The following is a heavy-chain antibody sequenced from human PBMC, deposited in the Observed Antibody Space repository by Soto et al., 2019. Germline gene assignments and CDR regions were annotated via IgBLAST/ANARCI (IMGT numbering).Heavy chain of an antibody. Sequence: HPGGSLRLSCAASGFTFSNYVMSWVRQAPGKGLEWVSSISGSGDNTYYADSVKGRFTISRDNSKNTLYLQMNSLRAEDTAVYYCAKGRFPELRYFVWLRGGSWFDPWGQGTLVTVSS. D-gene: IGHD3-9*01. V-gene: IGHV3-23*01. CDR2: ISGSGDNT. CDR1: GFTFSNYV. J-gene: IGHJ5*02. CDR3: AKGRFPELRYFVWLRGGSWFDP.